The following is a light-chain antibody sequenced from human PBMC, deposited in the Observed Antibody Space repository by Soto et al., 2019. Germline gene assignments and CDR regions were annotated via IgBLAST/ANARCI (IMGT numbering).Light chain of an antibody. V-gene: IGKV3D-15*01. CDR1: QSVSSSY. J-gene: IGKJ1*01. CDR2: DAS. CDR3: QQYHSWRQRT. Sequence: EIVLTQSPGTLSLSPWERATLSCRASQSVSSSYLAWYQQKPGQPPRLLIYDASTRATGIPARFSGSGSGTEFTLTISSLQSEDFAVYDCQQYHSWRQRTFGQGNKVDNK.